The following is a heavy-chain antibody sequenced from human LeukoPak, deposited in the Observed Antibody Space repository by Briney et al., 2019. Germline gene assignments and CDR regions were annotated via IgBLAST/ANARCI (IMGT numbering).Heavy chain of an antibody. CDR2: VSTGGAAT. V-gene: IGHV3-23*01. CDR3: ARASGYSGYDSRYFDL. CDR1: GFTFSSFS. D-gene: IGHD5-12*01. J-gene: IGHJ2*01. Sequence: GGSLRLSCAASGFTFSSFSMNWVRQAPGKGLEWVSTVSTGGAATYYADSVKGRFTVSRDSSKNTMYLQMNSLRAEDTAVYYCARASGYSGYDSRYFDLWGRGTLVAVSS.